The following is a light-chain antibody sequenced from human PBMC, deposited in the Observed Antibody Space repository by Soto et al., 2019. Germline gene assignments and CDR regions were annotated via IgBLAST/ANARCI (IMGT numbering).Light chain of an antibody. CDR3: QQYGSPPLT. V-gene: IGKV3-20*01. CDR1: QSVSSSY. Sequence: IVLTHSPGTLSLYPGERATLSCRASQSVSSSYLAWYQQKPGQAPRLLIYGASNRATGIPDRFSGSGSGTDFTLTISRLEPEDFAVYFCQQYGSPPLTFGQGTKVEI. J-gene: IGKJ1*01. CDR2: GAS.